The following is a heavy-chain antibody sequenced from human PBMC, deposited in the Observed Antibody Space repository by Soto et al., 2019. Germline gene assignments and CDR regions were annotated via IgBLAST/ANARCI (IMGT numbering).Heavy chain of an antibody. CDR3: ARGERVLEWLLFDY. J-gene: IGHJ4*02. CDR1: GFTFSSYA. V-gene: IGHV3-30-3*01. D-gene: IGHD3-3*01. CDR2: ISYDGSNK. Sequence: QVQLVESGRGVVQPGRTLRLSCAASGFTFSSYAMHWVRQAPGKGLEWVAVISYDGSNKYYADSVKGRFTISRDNSKNTLYLQMNSLRAEDTAVYYCARGERVLEWLLFDYWGQGTLVTVSS.